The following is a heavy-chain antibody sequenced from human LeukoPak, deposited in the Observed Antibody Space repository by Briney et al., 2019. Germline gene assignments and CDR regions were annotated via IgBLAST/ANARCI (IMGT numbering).Heavy chain of an antibody. Sequence: SETLSLTCAVYGGSSSGYYCSWVRQPPGKGLEWIGEINRGGSTSYNPSLKSRVTISADTSKNQFSLKLASVTAADTAAYYCARDHGSGSFDYWGQGTLVTVSS. CDR3: ARDHGSGSFDY. CDR1: GGSSSGYY. CDR2: INRGGST. D-gene: IGHD3-10*01. J-gene: IGHJ4*01. V-gene: IGHV4-34*01.